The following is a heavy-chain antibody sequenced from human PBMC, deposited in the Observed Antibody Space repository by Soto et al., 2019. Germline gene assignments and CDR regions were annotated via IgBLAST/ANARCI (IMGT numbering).Heavy chain of an antibody. V-gene: IGHV1-18*01. D-gene: IGHD3-3*01. J-gene: IGHJ6*02. Sequence: ASVKVSCKDSGYSFSTSGISWVRQAPGQGLEWMGCTSTSNGYTNYAHKFQGRVSMTTDTSTNPAYMEVRRLRSDDTAFYFCARDSSFAPLEWSPSDPYGMDXWGQGTSVTVS. CDR2: TSTSNGYT. CDR1: GYSFSTSG. CDR3: ARDSSFAPLEWSPSDPYGMDX.